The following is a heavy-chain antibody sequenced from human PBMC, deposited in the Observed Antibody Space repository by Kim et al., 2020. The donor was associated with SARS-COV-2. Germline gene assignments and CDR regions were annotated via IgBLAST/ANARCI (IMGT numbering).Heavy chain of an antibody. CDR3: AKDTIYYYDSSGDSYYFDD. V-gene: IGHV3-30*18. CDR1: GFTFSSYG. CDR2: ISFDGSNK. D-gene: IGHD3-22*01. Sequence: GGSLRLSCAASGFTFSSYGMHWVRQAPGKGLEWVAVISFDGSNKYYADSVKGRFTISRDNSKNTLYLQMNSLRAEDTAVYYCAKDTIYYYDSSGDSYYFDDWGQGTGDSVYS. J-gene: IGHJ4*02.